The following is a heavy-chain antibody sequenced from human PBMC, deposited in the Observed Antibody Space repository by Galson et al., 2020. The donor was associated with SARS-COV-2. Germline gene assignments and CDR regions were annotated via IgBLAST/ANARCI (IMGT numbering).Heavy chain of an antibody. J-gene: IGHJ6*02. CDR1: GGSIRSYY. D-gene: IGHD2-15*01. V-gene: IGHV4-59*08. Sequence: SETLSHTCTVSGGSIRSYYWSWIRQPPGKGLEWIGNVYYTGRTKYKSSLKSRVTISIDTSNNQFSLKLSSVTAADTAVYYCARDTPNYGMDVWGQGTTVTVSS. CDR2: VYYTGRT. CDR3: ARDTPNYGMDV.